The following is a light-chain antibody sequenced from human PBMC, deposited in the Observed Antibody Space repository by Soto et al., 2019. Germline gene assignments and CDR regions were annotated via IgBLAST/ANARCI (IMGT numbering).Light chain of an antibody. Sequence: EIVLTQSPGTLSLSPGERATLSCRASQSVSSNYLAWYQQKPGQAPRLLIHGASSRATGIPDRFSGSGSGTDFTLTISRLEPEEFAVYYCQQYGSSPRTFGQGTRVEIK. J-gene: IGKJ1*01. CDR3: QQYGSSPRT. CDR2: GAS. CDR1: QSVSSNY. V-gene: IGKV3-20*01.